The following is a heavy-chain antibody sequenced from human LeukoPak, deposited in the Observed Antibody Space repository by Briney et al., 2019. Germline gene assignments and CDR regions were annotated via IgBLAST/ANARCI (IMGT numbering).Heavy chain of an antibody. V-gene: IGHV1-2*02. CDR3: ARDHDFWSGYSSNWFDP. Sequence: APVKVSCKASGYTFTGYYMHWVRQAPGQGLEWMGWINPNSGGTNYAQKFQGRVTMTRDTSISTAYMELSRLRSDDTAVYYCARDHDFWSGYSSNWFDPWGQGTLVTVSS. J-gene: IGHJ5*02. CDR2: INPNSGGT. D-gene: IGHD3-3*01. CDR1: GYTFTGYY.